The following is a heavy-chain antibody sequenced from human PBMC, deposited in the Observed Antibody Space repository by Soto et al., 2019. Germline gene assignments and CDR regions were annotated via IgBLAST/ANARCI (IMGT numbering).Heavy chain of an antibody. D-gene: IGHD3-9*01. V-gene: IGHV1-69*13. Sequence: SVKVSCKASGGTFSSYAISWVRQAPGQGLEWMGGIIPIFGTANYAQKFQGRVTITADESTSTAYMELSSLRSEDTAVYYCARGTRYFDWPGWFDPWGQGTLVTVSS. CDR3: ARGTRYFDWPGWFDP. CDR2: IIPIFGTA. CDR1: GGTFSSYA. J-gene: IGHJ5*02.